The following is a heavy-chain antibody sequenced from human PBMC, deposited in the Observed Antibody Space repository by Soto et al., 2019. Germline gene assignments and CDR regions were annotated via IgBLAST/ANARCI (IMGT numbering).Heavy chain of an antibody. D-gene: IGHD3-10*01. CDR1: GGTFTFYS. CDR2: INPILSMS. Sequence: QVQLVQSGAEVKKPGSSVRVSCKASGGTFTFYSINWVRQAPGLGLEWMGRINPILSMSNYAQRFQGRVTMTADKSTSTAYMELSSLRSEDTAMYYCASSYGSGYRACDYWGQGALVTVYS. J-gene: IGHJ4*02. V-gene: IGHV1-69*02. CDR3: ASSYGSGYRACDY.